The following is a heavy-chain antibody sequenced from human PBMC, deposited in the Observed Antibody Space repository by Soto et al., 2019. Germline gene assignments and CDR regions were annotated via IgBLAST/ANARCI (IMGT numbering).Heavy chain of an antibody. CDR2: ISYDGSNK. J-gene: IGHJ6*02. V-gene: IGHV3-30*03. D-gene: IGHD3-9*01. CDR1: GFTFSSYG. Sequence: PGGSLRLSCAASGFTFSSYGMHWVRQAPGKGLEWVAVISYDGSNKYYADSVKGRFTISRDNSKNTLYLQMNSLRAEDTAVYYCARLILTGYYYYGMDVWGQGTTVTVSS. CDR3: ARLILTGYYYYGMDV.